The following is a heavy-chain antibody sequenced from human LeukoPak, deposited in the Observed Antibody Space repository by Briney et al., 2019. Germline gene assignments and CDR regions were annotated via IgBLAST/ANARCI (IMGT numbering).Heavy chain of an antibody. V-gene: IGHV3-30-3*01. CDR1: ESTFSTYA. J-gene: IGHJ4*02. D-gene: IGHD3-10*01. Sequence: PGGSLRLSCAASESTFSTYAMHWVRQAPGKGLEWVAVISYDGNTIYYADSVKGRFTISRDNSRNTLYLQMNSLRAEDTAMYYCARSGGSPKFDCWGQGTLVAVSS. CDR2: ISYDGNTI. CDR3: ARSGGSPKFDC.